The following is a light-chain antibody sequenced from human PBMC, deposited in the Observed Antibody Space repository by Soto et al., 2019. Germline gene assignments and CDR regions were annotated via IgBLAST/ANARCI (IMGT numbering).Light chain of an antibody. J-gene: IGLJ1*01. CDR1: SSDVGSYNY. Sequence: QSVLTQPASVSGSPGQSITISCTGTSSDVGSYNYVSWYQQHPGKAPKLMIYEVSDRPSGISSRFSGSKSGNTASLTISGLQAEDEADYYCSPYSTSSTLRHVFGTGTKVTVL. CDR3: SPYSTSSTLRHV. V-gene: IGLV2-14*01. CDR2: EVS.